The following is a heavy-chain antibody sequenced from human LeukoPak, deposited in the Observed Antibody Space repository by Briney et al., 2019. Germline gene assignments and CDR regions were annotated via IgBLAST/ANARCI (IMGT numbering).Heavy chain of an antibody. D-gene: IGHD1-14*01. V-gene: IGHV1-2*02. J-gene: IGHJ5*02. CDR2: INPNSGGT. CDR1: GYTFTYYY. Sequence: GASVTVSCTSSGYTFTYYYIHWVRQAPGQGLEWMGWINPNSGGTKYAQKFQGRVTMTRDTSISTVHMELRRLKSDDTALYYCARGREPEPLAPFDPWGQGTLVTVSS. CDR3: ARGREPEPLAPFDP.